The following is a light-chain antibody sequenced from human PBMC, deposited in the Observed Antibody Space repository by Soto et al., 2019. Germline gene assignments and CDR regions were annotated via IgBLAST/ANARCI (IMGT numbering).Light chain of an antibody. CDR2: AAS. Sequence: DIQMTQSPSSLSASVGDRVTITCRASQSISIYLSWYQHTLGKAPKLLIYAASSLQSGVPSRFSGSGSGTEFTLTINSLHPEDFATYYCQQRSSTPLTFGGGTKVELK. CDR1: QSISIY. J-gene: IGKJ4*01. CDR3: QQRSSTPLT. V-gene: IGKV1-39*01.